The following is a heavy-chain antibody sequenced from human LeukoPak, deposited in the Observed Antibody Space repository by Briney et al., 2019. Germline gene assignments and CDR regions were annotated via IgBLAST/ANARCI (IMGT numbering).Heavy chain of an antibody. J-gene: IGHJ3*02. Sequence: GASVKVSCKASGYTFSSYGIGWVRQAPRQGLEWMGWITAGNGNTNYAQKVQGRVTMTTDTSTSTAYMELRSLRSDDTAVYFCAGDLARGYSYGYNAFDIWGQGTMVTVSS. CDR3: AGDLARGYSYGYNAFDI. CDR2: ITAGNGNT. V-gene: IGHV1-18*01. CDR1: GYTFSSYG. D-gene: IGHD5-18*01.